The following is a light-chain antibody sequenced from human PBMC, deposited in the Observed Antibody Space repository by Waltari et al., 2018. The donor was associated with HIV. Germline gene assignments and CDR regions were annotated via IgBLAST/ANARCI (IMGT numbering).Light chain of an antibody. Sequence: QSFLTQPPSASGNPGQPVTISCSGSSSNIANDNVYWYQQLPGMTPKLLIYKNFLRPSGVPDRFAAAKSGTSASLTISGLRSADEADYYCVGWDSSLSAYVFGAGTKVAVL. CDR3: VGWDSSLSAYV. CDR1: SSNIANDN. CDR2: KNF. J-gene: IGLJ1*01. V-gene: IGLV1-47*01.